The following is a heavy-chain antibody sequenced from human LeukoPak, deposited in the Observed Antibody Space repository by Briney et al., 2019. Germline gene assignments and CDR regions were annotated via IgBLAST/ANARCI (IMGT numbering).Heavy chain of an antibody. V-gene: IGHV5-51*01. D-gene: IGHD3-22*01. Sequence: GESLKISCKGSGYSFTNYWIGWVRQMPGKGLEWMGIIYPGDSDTRYSPSFQGQVTISADKSISTAYLQWSSLKASDTAMYYCARHYYDSGSMPTAPDYWGQGTLVTVSS. CDR2: IYPGDSDT. CDR1: GYSFTNYW. CDR3: ARHYYDSGSMPTAPDY. J-gene: IGHJ4*02.